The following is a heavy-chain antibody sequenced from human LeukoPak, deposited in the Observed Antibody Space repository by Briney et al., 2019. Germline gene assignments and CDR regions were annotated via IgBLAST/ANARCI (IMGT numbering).Heavy chain of an antibody. J-gene: IGHJ4*02. CDR3: ARLGRQLVLY. CDR2: IYYSGST. Sequence: SETLSLTCTVSCGSISSYYWSWIRHPPGKGLEWIGYIYYSGSTNYNPSLKSRVTISVDTSKNQFSLKLSSVTAADTAVYYCARLGRQLVLYWGQGTLVTVSS. CDR1: CGSISSYY. D-gene: IGHD6-13*01. V-gene: IGHV4-59*08.